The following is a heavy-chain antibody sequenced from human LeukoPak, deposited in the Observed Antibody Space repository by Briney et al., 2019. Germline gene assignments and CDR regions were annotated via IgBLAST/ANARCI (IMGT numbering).Heavy chain of an antibody. CDR1: GYTFTSYG. J-gene: IGHJ5*02. V-gene: IGHV1-2*02. CDR2: INPNSGGT. D-gene: IGHD2-2*01. CDR3: ARGPVVVVPAARPYNWFDP. Sequence: ASVKVSCKASGYTFTSYGISWVRQAPGQGLEWMGWINPNSGGTNYAQKFQGRVTMTRDTSISTAYMELSRLRSDDTAVYYCARGPVVVVPAARPYNWFDPWGQGTLVTVSS.